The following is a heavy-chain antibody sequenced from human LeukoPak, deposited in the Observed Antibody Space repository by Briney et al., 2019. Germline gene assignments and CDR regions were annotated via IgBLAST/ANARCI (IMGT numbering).Heavy chain of an antibody. CDR1: GFTFSTYS. D-gene: IGHD6-19*01. Sequence: GGSLRLSCVASGFTFSTYSMNWVRKAPVKGLEWFSSISSSSSFTSCADSVKGRFTIFRDNAKNSLYLQMNSLRAEDTAVFYCAREVSSGWYDYWDQGTLVTVSS. CDR3: AREVSSGWYDY. J-gene: IGHJ4*02. V-gene: IGHV3-21*01. CDR2: ISSSSSFT.